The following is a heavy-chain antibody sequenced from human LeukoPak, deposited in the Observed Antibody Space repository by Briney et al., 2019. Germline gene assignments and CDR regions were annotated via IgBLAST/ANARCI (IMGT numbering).Heavy chain of an antibody. V-gene: IGHV3-30*02. J-gene: IGHJ4*02. CDR1: GFTFSSYG. D-gene: IGHD3-22*01. Sequence: GGSLRLSCAASGFTFSSYGMHWVRQAPGKGLEWVAFIRYDGSNKYYADSVKGRFTISRDNSRNTLYLQMGSLRAEDMAVYYCATGDTSGYFPDYWGQGTLVTVSS. CDR2: IRYDGSNK. CDR3: ATGDTSGYFPDY.